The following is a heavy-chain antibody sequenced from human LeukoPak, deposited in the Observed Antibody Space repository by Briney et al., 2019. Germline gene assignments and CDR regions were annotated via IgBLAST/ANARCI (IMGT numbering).Heavy chain of an antibody. V-gene: IGHV4-39*07. CDR2: IFYSGST. J-gene: IGHJ3*02. Sequence: PSETLSLTGTVSGGSISSSSYYWGWIRQPPGKGLEWIGSIFYSGSTYYNPSLKSRVTISVDTSKSQFSLKLSSVTAADTAVYYCARDPAGRGSFGAFDIWGQGTMVTVFS. CDR3: ARDPAGRGSFGAFDI. CDR1: GGSISSSSYY. D-gene: IGHD3-16*01.